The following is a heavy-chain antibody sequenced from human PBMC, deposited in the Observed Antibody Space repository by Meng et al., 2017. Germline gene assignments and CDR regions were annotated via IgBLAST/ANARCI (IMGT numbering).Heavy chain of an antibody. Sequence: QVTLSVSGPQRARPTQTLTRPCSFFGSSLISSAVGVWWIGNPPGKALECVALIRRSNERRYSPSRNSRPAITKNNTKNQVVLTMTKKDPVDTATSYSSHRRDYSPGWNFVDWGQGTLVTVSS. D-gene: IGHD2-15*01. V-gene: IGHV2-5*01. CDR1: GSSLISSAVG. CDR2: IRRSNER. CDR3: SHRRDYSPGWNFVD. J-gene: IGHJ4*02.